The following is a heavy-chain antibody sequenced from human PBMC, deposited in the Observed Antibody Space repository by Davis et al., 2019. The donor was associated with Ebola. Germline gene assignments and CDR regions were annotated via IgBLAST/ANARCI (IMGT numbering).Heavy chain of an antibody. J-gene: IGHJ6*03. CDR2: ISYDGSNK. V-gene: IGHV3-30-3*01. CDR3: ARDGPRDYDFWSGYYRREYYYYYYMDV. D-gene: IGHD3-3*01. Sequence: GESLKISCAASGFTFSSYAMHWVRQAPGKGLEWVAVISYDGSNKYYADSVKGRFTISRDNSKNTLYLQMNSLRAEDTAVYYCARDGPRDYDFWSGYYRREYYYYYYMDVWGKGTTVTVSS. CDR1: GFTFSSYA.